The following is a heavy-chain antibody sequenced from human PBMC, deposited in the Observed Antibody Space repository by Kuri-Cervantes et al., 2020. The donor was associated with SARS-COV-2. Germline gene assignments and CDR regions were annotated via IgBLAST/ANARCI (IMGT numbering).Heavy chain of an antibody. Sequence: ASVKVSCKASGYTFTGYYMHWVRQAPGQGLEWMGWINPNSGGTNYAQKFQGRVTMTRDTSISTAYMELSRLRSDDTAVYYCARDHSQLLFLLDYYYYMDVWGKGTTVTDSS. CDR2: INPNSGGT. V-gene: IGHV1-2*02. CDR3: ARDHSQLLFLLDYYYYMDV. CDR1: GYTFTGYY. D-gene: IGHD2-2*01. J-gene: IGHJ6*03.